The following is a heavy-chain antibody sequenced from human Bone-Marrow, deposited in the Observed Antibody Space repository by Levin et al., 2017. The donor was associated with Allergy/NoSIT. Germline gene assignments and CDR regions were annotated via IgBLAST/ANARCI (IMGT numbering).Heavy chain of an antibody. Sequence: GESLKISCAASGFTFTSYGMHWVRQAPGKGLEWVAVIRDSGSRKYYGDSVKGRFTISRDTSKNTLFLQMNNLTVEDTAVYYCARDDGYDTSIYGLDGWGQGTTVTVSS. J-gene: IGHJ6*02. CDR2: IRDSGSRK. D-gene: IGHD5-12*01. CDR1: GFTFTSYG. V-gene: IGHV3-33*01. CDR3: ARDDGYDTSIYGLDG.